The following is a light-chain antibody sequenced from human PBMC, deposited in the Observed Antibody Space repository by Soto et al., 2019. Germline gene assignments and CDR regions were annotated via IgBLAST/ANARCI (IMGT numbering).Light chain of an antibody. V-gene: IGKV3-15*01. CDR3: QQYTHWPRT. Sequence: ETVMTQSPATLSGSPGERATLSCRASQSVSSNLAWYQQKPGQAPRLLIYGASTRATGIPARFSGSGSGTEFPLTISSLQSEDFAVYYCQQYTHWPRTFGQGTKVDVK. J-gene: IGKJ1*01. CDR2: GAS. CDR1: QSVSSN.